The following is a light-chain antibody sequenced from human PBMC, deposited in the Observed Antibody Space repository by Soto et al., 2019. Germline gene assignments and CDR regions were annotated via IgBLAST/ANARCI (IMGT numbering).Light chain of an antibody. CDR2: GAS. CDR1: QSVSSN. Sequence: EIVMTQSPGTLSVSPGERATLSCRASQSVSSNLAWYQQKPGQAPSLLIYGASTRATGIPARFSGSGSGTEFALTISSLQFGDFAGFYCQQYINLPPTFGQGAKGEIK. CDR3: QQYINLPPT. J-gene: IGKJ1*01. V-gene: IGKV3-15*01.